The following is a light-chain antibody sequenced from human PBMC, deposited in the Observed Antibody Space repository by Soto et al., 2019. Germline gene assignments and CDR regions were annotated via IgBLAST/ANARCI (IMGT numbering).Light chain of an antibody. Sequence: DIVMTQSPLSLPVTPGEPASISCRSSQSLLHSNGYNYLDWYLQKPGQSPQLLIYLGSNRASGVLDRYSGSVSRTESTLRISRVEDDDVGDYYSMQALQTPTFGPGTKVDIK. CDR1: QSLLHSNGYNY. CDR3: MQALQTPT. J-gene: IGKJ3*01. CDR2: LGS. V-gene: IGKV2-28*01.